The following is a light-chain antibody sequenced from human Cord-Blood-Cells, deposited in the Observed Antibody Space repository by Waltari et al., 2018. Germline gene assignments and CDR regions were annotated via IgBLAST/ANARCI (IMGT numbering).Light chain of an antibody. Sequence: QSALTQPRSVSGSPGQSVTISCTGTSSDVGGYNYVSWYQQHPGKAPKLTIYDVSKRPSGDPDRCSGSKSGNTASLTISGLQAEDEADYYCCSYAGSYTLVFGGGTKLTVL. CDR2: DVS. J-gene: IGLJ3*02. CDR1: SSDVGGYNY. V-gene: IGLV2-11*01. CDR3: CSYAGSYTLV.